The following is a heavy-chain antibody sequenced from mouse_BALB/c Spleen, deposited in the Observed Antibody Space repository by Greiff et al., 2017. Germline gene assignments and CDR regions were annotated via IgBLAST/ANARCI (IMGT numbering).Heavy chain of an antibody. CDR1: GYSFTSYY. J-gene: IGHJ3*01. D-gene: IGHD2-14*01. CDR2: INPYNDGT. V-gene: IGHV1-14*01. CDR3: ARNYRYDAWFAY. Sequence: VQLKQSGPELMKPGASVKISCKASGYSFTSYYMHWVKQSHGKSLEWIGYINPYNDGTKYNEKFKGKATLTSGKSSSTAYMELSSLTSEDSAVYYCARNYRYDAWFAYWGQGTLVTVSA.